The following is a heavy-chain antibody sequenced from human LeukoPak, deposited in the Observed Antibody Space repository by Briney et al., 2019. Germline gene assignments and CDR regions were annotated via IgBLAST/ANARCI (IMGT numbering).Heavy chain of an antibody. CDR3: ARDAPKLRGFDY. V-gene: IGHV3-30*04. J-gene: IGHJ4*02. CDR1: GFTFSSYA. D-gene: IGHD3-16*01. CDR2: ISYDGSNK. Sequence: GGSLRLSCAASGFTFSSYAMHWVRQAPGKGLEWVAVISYDGSNKYYADSVKGRFTISRDNSKNTLYLQMNSLRAEDTAVYYCARDAPKLRGFDYWGQGTLVTVSS.